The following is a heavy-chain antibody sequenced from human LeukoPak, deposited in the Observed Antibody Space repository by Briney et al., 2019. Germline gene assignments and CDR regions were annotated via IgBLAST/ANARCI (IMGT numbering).Heavy chain of an antibody. CDR1: GFTFSSYA. D-gene: IGHD3-22*01. Sequence: GGSLRLSCAASGFTFSSYAMSWVRQAPGKGLEWVSAISGSGGSTYYADSVKGRFTISRDNSKNTLYLQMNSLRAEDTAVYYCAKDENYYDSSGPFDYWGQGTLVTVSS. CDR3: AKDENYYDSSGPFDY. CDR2: ISGSGGST. V-gene: IGHV3-23*01. J-gene: IGHJ4*02.